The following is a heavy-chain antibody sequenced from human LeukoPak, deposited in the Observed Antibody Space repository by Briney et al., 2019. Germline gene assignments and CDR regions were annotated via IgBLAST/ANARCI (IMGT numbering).Heavy chain of an antibody. V-gene: IGHV4-34*01. CDR1: GGSFSGYY. D-gene: IGHD4-17*01. J-gene: IGHJ6*02. CDR2: INHSGST. Sequence: SETLSLTCAVYGGSFSGYYWSWIRQPPGKGLEWIGEINHSGSTNYNPSLKSRVTISVDTSKNQFSLKLSSVTAADTAVYYCARPTTVTTGSGSYHYGMDVWGQGTTVTVSS. CDR3: ARPTTVTTGSGSYHYGMDV.